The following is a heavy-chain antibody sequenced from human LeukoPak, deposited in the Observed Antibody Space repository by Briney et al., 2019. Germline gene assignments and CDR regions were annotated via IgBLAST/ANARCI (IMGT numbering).Heavy chain of an antibody. J-gene: IGHJ6*02. D-gene: IGHD2-21*01. CDR2: IYSGGST. CDR3: ARDSPLVGMDV. Sequence: GGSLRLSCAASGFTFSTYALSWVRQAPGKGLEWVSVIYSGGSTYYADSVKGRFTISRDNSKNTLYLQMNSLRAEDTAVYYCARDSPLVGMDVWGQGTTVTVSS. V-gene: IGHV3-66*01. CDR1: GFTFSTYA.